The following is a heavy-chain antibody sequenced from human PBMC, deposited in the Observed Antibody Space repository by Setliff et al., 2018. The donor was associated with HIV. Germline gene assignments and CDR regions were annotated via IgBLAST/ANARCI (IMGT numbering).Heavy chain of an antibody. Sequence: SETLSLTCTVSGDSISSYCWSWIRQPPGKGLEWIGYIYYSGSTNYNPSLKSRVTIAVDTSKNQLSLKLSSVTAADTAVYYCARQVGNKVLFDSWGQGTLVTVSS. J-gene: IGHJ4*02. D-gene: IGHD7-27*01. CDR1: GDSISSYC. V-gene: IGHV4-59*01. CDR2: IYYSGST. CDR3: ARQVGNKVLFDS.